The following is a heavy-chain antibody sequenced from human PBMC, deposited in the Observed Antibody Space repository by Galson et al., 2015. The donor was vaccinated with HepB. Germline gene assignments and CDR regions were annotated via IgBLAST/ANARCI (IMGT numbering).Heavy chain of an antibody. Sequence: SCKASGGTFSSYSIAWVRQAPGQELEWMGRIIPVRGITNYAQKFQGRVTITADKSTTTAYMELSSLGSDDTAVYFCARDYYDSNGYYAGHLDFWGQGTLVTVSS. V-gene: IGHV1-69*04. CDR2: IIPVRGIT. J-gene: IGHJ4*02. CDR1: GGTFSSYS. CDR3: ARDYYDSNGYYAGHLDF. D-gene: IGHD3-22*01.